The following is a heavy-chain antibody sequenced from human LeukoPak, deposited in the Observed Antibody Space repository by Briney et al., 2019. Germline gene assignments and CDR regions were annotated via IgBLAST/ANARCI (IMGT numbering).Heavy chain of an antibody. Sequence: PGGSLRLSCAASGFTFSSYSMNWVRQAPGKGLEWVSSISSSSSYIYYADSVKGRFTISRDNAKNSLYLQMNSLRAEDTAVYYCARRFWSGYGFDPWGQGTLVTVSS. CDR3: ARRFWSGYGFDP. CDR2: ISSSSSYI. D-gene: IGHD3-3*01. CDR1: GFTFSSYS. V-gene: IGHV3-21*01. J-gene: IGHJ5*02.